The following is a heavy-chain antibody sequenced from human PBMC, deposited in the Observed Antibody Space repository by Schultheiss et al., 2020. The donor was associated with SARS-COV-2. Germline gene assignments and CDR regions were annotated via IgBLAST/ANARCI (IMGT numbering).Heavy chain of an antibody. CDR1: GGTFSSYA. D-gene: IGHD3-22*01. CDR3: ARIDSSGYYAYDY. J-gene: IGHJ4*02. Sequence: SVKVSCKASGGTFSSYAISWVRQAPGQGLEWMGGIIPIFGTANYAQKFQGRVTITADESTSTAYMELSSLRSEDTAVYYCARIDSSGYYAYDYWGQGTLVTVSS. CDR2: IIPIFGTA. V-gene: IGHV1-69*13.